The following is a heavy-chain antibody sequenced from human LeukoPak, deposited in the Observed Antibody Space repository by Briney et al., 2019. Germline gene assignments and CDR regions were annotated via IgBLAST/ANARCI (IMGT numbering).Heavy chain of an antibody. Sequence: GGSLRLSCAASGFTFSSYEMNWVRQAPGKGLEWVSYISSSGSTIYYADSVKGRFTISRDNAKNSLYLQMNSLRAEDTAVYYCARLPGTRSGYYYGMDVWGQGTTVTVSS. D-gene: IGHD1-14*01. J-gene: IGHJ6*02. CDR1: GFTFSSYE. V-gene: IGHV3-48*03. CDR3: ARLPGTRSGYYYGMDV. CDR2: ISSSGSTI.